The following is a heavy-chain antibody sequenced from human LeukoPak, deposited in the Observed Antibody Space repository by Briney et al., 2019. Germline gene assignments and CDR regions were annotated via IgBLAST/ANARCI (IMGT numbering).Heavy chain of an antibody. CDR1: GFTFSIYA. CDR2: INSSGDKT. CDR3: VKDLYKGDTSSWYYFDY. Sequence: GGSPRLSCSGSGFTFSIYAIHWVRQAPGKGPEYVSVINSSGDKTYYADSVKGRFTISRDNSKNTVSLQMSSLRAEDTAMYYCVKDLYKGDTSSWYYFDYWGQGTLVTVSS. J-gene: IGHJ4*02. D-gene: IGHD6-13*01. V-gene: IGHV3-64D*06.